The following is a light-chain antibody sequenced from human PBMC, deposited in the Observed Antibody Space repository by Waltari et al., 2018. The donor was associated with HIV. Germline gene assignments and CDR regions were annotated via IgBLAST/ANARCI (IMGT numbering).Light chain of an antibody. CDR1: NIGSKS. Sequence: SYVLTQPPSVSVAPGQTARITCGGNNIGSKSVHWYQQRPGQAPVLVIYEDSDRPSGIPGRFSGSNSGNTATLTISRVEAVDEADYYCQVWDTSSDHPGVVFGGGTKLTVL. CDR2: EDS. J-gene: IGLJ2*01. V-gene: IGLV3-21*02. CDR3: QVWDTSSDHPGVV.